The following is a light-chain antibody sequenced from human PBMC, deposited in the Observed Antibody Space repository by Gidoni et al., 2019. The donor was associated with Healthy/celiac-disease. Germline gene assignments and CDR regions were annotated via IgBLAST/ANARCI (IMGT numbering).Light chain of an antibody. CDR2: AAS. J-gene: IGKJ4*01. CDR3: QQANSFPLT. Sequence: DIQMTQTPSSVSTSVGDRVTTTCRDSQGISGWLAWYPQQPVNDPKLLIYAASSLQRGVPSKFSGSASGTDSTLTISSLHPEVFATYYCQQANSFPLTFGGGTKVEIK. V-gene: IGKV1-12*01. CDR1: QGISGW.